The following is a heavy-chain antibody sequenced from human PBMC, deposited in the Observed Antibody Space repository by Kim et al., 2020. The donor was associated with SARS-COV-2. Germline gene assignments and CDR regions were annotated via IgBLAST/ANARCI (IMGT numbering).Heavy chain of an antibody. V-gene: IGHV3-30*04. Sequence: GESLKISCAASGFTFSSYAMHWVRQAPGKGLEWVAVISYDGSNKYYADSVKGRFTISRDNSKNTLYLQMNSLRAEDTAVYYCARDEGDGYNYEGYFDLWG. D-gene: IGHD5-12*01. CDR2: ISYDGSNK. J-gene: IGHJ2*01. CDR1: GFTFSSYA. CDR3: ARDEGDGYNYEGYFDL.